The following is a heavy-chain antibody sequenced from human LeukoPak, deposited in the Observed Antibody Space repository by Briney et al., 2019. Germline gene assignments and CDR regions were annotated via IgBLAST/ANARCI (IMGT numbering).Heavy chain of an antibody. CDR2: IYYSGST. CDR3: ARGSRELYYFDY. V-gene: IGHV4-31*03. Sequence: SETLSLTCTVSGGSISSGGYYWSWIRQHPGKGLEWIGYIYYSGSTYYNPSLKSRVTMSVDTSKNQFSLKLNSVTAADTAVYYCARGSRELYYFDYWGQGTLVTVSS. CDR1: GGSISSGGYY. J-gene: IGHJ4*02. D-gene: IGHD1-7*01.